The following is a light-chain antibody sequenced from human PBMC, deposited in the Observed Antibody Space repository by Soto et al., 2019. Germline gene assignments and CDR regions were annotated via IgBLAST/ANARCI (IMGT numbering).Light chain of an antibody. Sequence: VIFTKSLGTLSLSPGGRATLSCRASQSVSRRLAWYQQRPGQSPRLLISGASMRASGVPVRFIGSGSGTDFALTISRLEPEDFAVYYCQQYGSSPYTFGQGTRLEIK. CDR2: GAS. CDR3: QQYGSSPYT. CDR1: QSVSRR. J-gene: IGKJ5*01. V-gene: IGKV3-20*01.